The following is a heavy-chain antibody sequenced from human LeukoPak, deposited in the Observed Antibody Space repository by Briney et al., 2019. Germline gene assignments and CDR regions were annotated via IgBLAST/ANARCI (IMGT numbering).Heavy chain of an antibody. D-gene: IGHD2-21*01. CDR3: ARRVGVALDY. Sequence: SETLSLTCTVSGYSISSGYYWGWIRQPSGKGLEWIGSIYHSGSTYYNPSLKSRVTISVDTSKNQFSLKLSSVTAADTAVYYCARRVGVALDYWGQGTLVTVSS. CDR2: IYHSGST. V-gene: IGHV4-38-2*02. J-gene: IGHJ4*02. CDR1: GYSISSGYY.